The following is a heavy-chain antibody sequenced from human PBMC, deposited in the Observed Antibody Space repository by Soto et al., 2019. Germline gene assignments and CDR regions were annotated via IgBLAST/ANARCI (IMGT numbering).Heavy chain of an antibody. D-gene: IGHD1-26*01. CDR3: ARSPYSVSYLAYFDY. V-gene: IGHV3-30*03. J-gene: IGHJ4*02. CDR1: GFTFSSYG. CDR2: ISYDGSNK. Sequence: LRLSCAASGFTFSSYGMHWVRQAPGKGLEWVAVISYDGSNKYYADSVKGRFTISRDNSKNTLYLQMNSLRAEDTAVYYCARSPYSVSYLAYFDYWGQGTLVTVSS.